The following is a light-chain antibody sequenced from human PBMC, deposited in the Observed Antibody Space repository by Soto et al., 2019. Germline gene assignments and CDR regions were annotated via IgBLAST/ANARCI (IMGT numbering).Light chain of an antibody. Sequence: EVVLTQSPGTLSLSPGERATLSCMASQSVGSSYLAWYQQKPGQAPRLLIYDASSRATGIPDRFSGSGSGTDFTLTISRLEPEDFAVYYCQQQGRSWITFGQGTRLEIK. J-gene: IGKJ5*01. CDR2: DAS. CDR3: QQQGRSWIT. V-gene: IGKV3-20*01. CDR1: QSVGSSY.